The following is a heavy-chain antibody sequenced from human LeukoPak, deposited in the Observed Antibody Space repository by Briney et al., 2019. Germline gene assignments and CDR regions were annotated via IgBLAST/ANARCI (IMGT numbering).Heavy chain of an antibody. CDR2: IWYDGSNK. CDR1: GFTFSSYG. CDR3: ARDLHYYDSSGYSQKDY. Sequence: SLRLSCAASGFTFSSYGMHWVRQAPGKGLEWVAVIWYDGSNKYYADSVKGRFTISRDNSKNTLYLQMNSLRAEDTAVYYCARDLHYYDSSGYSQKDYWGQGTLVTVSS. J-gene: IGHJ4*02. V-gene: IGHV3-30*19. D-gene: IGHD3-22*01.